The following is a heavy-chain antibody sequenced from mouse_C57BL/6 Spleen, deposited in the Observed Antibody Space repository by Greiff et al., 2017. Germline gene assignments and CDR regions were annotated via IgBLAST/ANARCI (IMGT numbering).Heavy chain of an antibody. CDR1: GYTLPNYN. D-gene: IGHD1-1*01. CDR3: ATTVVATPFDY. CDR2: INPNNGGT. Sequence: EVQLQQSGPELVKPGASVKMSCKASGYTLPNYNMHWVKQSHGKSLEWIGYINPNNGGTSYNQKFKGKATLTVNKSSSTAYMELRSLTSEDSAVYYCATTVVATPFDYWGQGTTLTVSS. V-gene: IGHV1-22*01. J-gene: IGHJ2*01.